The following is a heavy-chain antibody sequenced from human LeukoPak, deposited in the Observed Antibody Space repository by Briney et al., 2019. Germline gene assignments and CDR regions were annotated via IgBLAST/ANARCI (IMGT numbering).Heavy chain of an antibody. CDR3: ARQGGTNYWFDP. CDR2: IYYSGST. J-gene: IGHJ5*02. CDR1: GGSIGSISHY. Sequence: PSGTLSLTCIVSGGSIGSISHYWGWIRQPPGKDLEWIGSIYYSGSTYYNPSLKSRVTISVDTSKNHFSLKLSSVTAADTAMYYCARQGGTNYWFDPWGQGTLVTVSS. D-gene: IGHD1-26*01. V-gene: IGHV4-39*01.